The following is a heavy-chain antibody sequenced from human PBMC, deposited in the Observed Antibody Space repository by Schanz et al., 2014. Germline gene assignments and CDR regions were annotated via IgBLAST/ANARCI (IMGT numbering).Heavy chain of an antibody. Sequence: EGQLAESGGGLVQPGGSLRLSCAASGFTFSSYAMSWVRQAPGKGLEWVSAISGSGGSTYYADSVKGRFTISRDNSKTTLSLQMNSLRAEDTAVYYCAKDPSHGDYDYYFDYWGQGTLVTVSS. D-gene: IGHD3-22*01. CDR2: ISGSGGST. J-gene: IGHJ4*02. V-gene: IGHV3-23*04. CDR3: AKDPSHGDYDYYFDY. CDR1: GFTFSSYA.